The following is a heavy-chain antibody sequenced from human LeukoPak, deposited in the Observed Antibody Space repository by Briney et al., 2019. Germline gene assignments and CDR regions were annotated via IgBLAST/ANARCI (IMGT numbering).Heavy chain of an antibody. CDR3: ANVIAGVTTDY. V-gene: IGHV1-2*02. J-gene: IGHJ4*02. CDR2: IKPNSGDT. D-gene: IGHD1-26*01. Sequence: ASVTVSCKASGYTFTGYYIHWVRQAPGQGLEWMGWIKPNSGDTNFAQKFQGRVTMTRDTSINTAYMELSRLRSDDTAVYYCANVIAGVTTDYWGQGTLVTVSS. CDR1: GYTFTGYY.